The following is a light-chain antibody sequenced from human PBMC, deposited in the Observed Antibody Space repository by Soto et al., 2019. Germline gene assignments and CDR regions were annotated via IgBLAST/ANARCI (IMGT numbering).Light chain of an antibody. CDR2: GAS. V-gene: IGKV1-5*01. CDR1: QGISKW. J-gene: IGKJ1*01. Sequence: DIQMTQSPSTLSASVGDRVTITCRASQGISKWLAWYQQKPGKAPKLLIYGASSLENGVPSRFGGSGSVTEFTLTISSLQPDDFATYFCQQYNSYDMWSFGQGTKVDLK. CDR3: QQYNSYDMWS.